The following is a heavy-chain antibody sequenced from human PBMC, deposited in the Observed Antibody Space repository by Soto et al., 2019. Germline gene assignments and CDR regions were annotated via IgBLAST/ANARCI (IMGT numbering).Heavy chain of an antibody. CDR1: GGSFSGYY. J-gene: IGHJ3*02. Sequence: QVQLQQWGAGLLKPSETLSLTCAVYGGSFSGYYWSWIRQPPGKGLEWIGEITHSGSTNYNPSLKSRVTISVDTSKNQFSLTLSSVAAADTSVYYCARGRRYSSSWYTALDAFDIWGQGTMVTVSS. CDR2: ITHSGST. D-gene: IGHD6-13*01. CDR3: ARGRRYSSSWYTALDAFDI. V-gene: IGHV4-34*01.